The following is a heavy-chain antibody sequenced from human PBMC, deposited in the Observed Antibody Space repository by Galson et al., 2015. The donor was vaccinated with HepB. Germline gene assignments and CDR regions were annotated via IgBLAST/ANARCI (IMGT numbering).Heavy chain of an antibody. CDR1: GGSFSGYY. J-gene: IGHJ3*02. CDR3: ARTQGVPLDI. D-gene: IGHD3-16*01. V-gene: IGHV4-34*01. Sequence: ATLSLSCAVSGGSFSGYYWSWLRPAPGKGLEWIGEINHSGTTNYDQSLRSRVSISVDKSKNQFSLKLSSLTAADTAVYYCARTQGVPLDIWGQGTMVTVSS. CDR2: INHSGTT.